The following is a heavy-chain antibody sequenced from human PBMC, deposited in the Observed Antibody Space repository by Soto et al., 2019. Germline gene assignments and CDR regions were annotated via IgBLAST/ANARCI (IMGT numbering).Heavy chain of an antibody. CDR2: IYYSGST. Sequence: SETLSLTCTVSGGSISSYYWSWIRQPPGKGLEWIGYIYYSGSTNYNPSLKSRVTISVDTSKNQFSLKLSSVTAADTAVCYCASRMEENAFDIWGQGTMVTVSS. CDR1: GGSISSYY. D-gene: IGHD3-3*01. J-gene: IGHJ3*02. V-gene: IGHV4-59*01. CDR3: ASRMEENAFDI.